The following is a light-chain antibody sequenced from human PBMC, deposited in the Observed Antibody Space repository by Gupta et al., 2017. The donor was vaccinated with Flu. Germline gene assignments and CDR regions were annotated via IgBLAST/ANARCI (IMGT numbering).Light chain of an antibody. CDR2: AAT. CDR3: QHYGSSTFT. J-gene: IGKJ3*01. CDR1: QSISSST. V-gene: IGKV3-20*01. Sequence: EIVLTQSPGTLSLSPGERATLSCRASQSISSSTLAWYQQKLGQAPRLPIYAATSEATGNPDRFRGSGSGTDFTLTIGRLEPEDFAVYYCQHYGSSTFTFGPGTKVDIK.